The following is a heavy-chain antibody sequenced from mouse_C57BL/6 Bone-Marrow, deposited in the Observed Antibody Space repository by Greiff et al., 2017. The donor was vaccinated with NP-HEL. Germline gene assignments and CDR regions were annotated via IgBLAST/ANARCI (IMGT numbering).Heavy chain of an antibody. D-gene: IGHD1-1*01. CDR1: GFNIKNTY. Sequence: EVQLQESVAELVRPGASVKLSCTASGFNIKNTYMHWVKQRPEQGLEWIGRIDPANGNTKYAPKFQGKATITADTSSNTAYLQLSSLTSEDTAIYYCASRYYYGSSYVGYWYFDVWGTGTTVTVSS. CDR2: IDPANGNT. CDR3: ASRYYYGSSYVGYWYFDV. V-gene: IGHV14-3*01. J-gene: IGHJ1*03.